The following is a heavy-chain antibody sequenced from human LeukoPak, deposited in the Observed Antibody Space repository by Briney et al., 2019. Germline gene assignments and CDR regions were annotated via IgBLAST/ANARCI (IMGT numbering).Heavy chain of an antibody. CDR3: ASRTKLKCSSTSCYRDAFDI. J-gene: IGHJ3*02. V-gene: IGHV5-51*01. CDR1: GYSFTNYW. Sequence: GESLKISCKGSGYSFTNYWIGWVRQLPGKGLEWMGSVYPGDSDTRYSPSFQSQVTISADKSISTAYLQWSSLKASDTAMYYCASRTKLKCSSTSCYRDAFDIWGQGTMVTVSS. CDR2: VYPGDSDT. D-gene: IGHD2-2*02.